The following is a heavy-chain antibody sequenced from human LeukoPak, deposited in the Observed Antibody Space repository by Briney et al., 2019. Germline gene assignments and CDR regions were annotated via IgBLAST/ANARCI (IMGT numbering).Heavy chain of an antibody. D-gene: IGHD6-19*01. Sequence: SETLSLTCSVSGGSIGTYYWSWIRQPAGKGLEWIGRVYASGTTNYNPSLESRVTMSVDTSKNQFSLKLTSVTAADTAVYFCAREQWLGPFDFWGQGTLVAVSS. CDR2: VYASGTT. V-gene: IGHV4-4*07. J-gene: IGHJ4*02. CDR3: AREQWLGPFDF. CDR1: GGSIGTYY.